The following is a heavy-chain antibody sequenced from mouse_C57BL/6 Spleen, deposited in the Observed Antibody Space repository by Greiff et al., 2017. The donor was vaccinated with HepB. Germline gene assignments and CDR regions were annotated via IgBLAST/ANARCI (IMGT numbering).Heavy chain of an antibody. CDR3: ARQTLGYFDY. CDR1: GFTFSDYY. J-gene: IGHJ2*01. CDR2: ISNGGGST. Sequence: EVKLVESGGGLVQPGGSLKLSCAASGFTFSDYYMYWVRQTPEKRLEWVAYISNGGGSTYYPDTVKGRFTISRDNAKNTLYLQMSRLKSEDTAMYYCARQTLGYFDYWGQGTTLTVSS. D-gene: IGHD4-1*01. V-gene: IGHV5-12*01.